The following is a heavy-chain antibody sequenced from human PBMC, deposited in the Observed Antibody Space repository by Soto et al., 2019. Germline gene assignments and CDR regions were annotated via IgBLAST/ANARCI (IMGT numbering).Heavy chain of an antibody. CDR2: ISSRADSGTT. CDR1: GFTIGDYA. J-gene: IGHJ5*02. V-gene: IGHV3-49*04. CDR3: TSEKYYYDSSGFWYNWFDP. D-gene: IGHD3-22*01. Sequence: QPGGSLRLSCTASGFTIGDYAMSWVRQAPGKGLEWVGFISSRADSGTTEYAASVKCRITISRDDSKSIAYLQMNSLKTEDTAVYYCTSEKYYYDSSGFWYNWFDPWGQGTLVTVSS.